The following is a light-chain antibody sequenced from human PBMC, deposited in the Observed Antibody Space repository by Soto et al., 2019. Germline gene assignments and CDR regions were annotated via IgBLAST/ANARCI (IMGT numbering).Light chain of an antibody. Sequence: QSALTQPASVSGSPGQSITLSYTGTSSDVGAYNYVSWYQQHPGKAPKLMIYAVTNRPSGISNRFSGSKSGHTASLTISGLQAEDEADYYCSSYTTSSTVVFGGGTKLTVL. CDR1: SSDVGAYNY. CDR3: SSYTTSSTVV. V-gene: IGLV2-14*03. CDR2: AVT. J-gene: IGLJ2*01.